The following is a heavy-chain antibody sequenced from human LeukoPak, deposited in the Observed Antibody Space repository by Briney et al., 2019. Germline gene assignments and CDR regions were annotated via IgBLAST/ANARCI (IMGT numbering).Heavy chain of an antibody. J-gene: IGHJ5*02. CDR1: GFTFSSYA. V-gene: IGHV3-23*01. D-gene: IGHD2-15*01. CDR2: ISGSGGST. CDR3: ARGHCSGGSCYNWFDP. Sequence: GGSLRLSCAASGFTFSSYAMSWVRQAPGKGLEWVSAISGSGGSTYYADSVKGRFTISRDNSKNTLYLQMNSLRAEDTAVYYCARGHCSGGSCYNWFDPWGQGTLVTVSS.